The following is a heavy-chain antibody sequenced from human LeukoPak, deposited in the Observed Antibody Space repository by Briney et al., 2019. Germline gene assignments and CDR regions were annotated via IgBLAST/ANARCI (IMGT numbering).Heavy chain of an antibody. CDR3: ARRDYGDDSGFDY. V-gene: IGHV4-39*01. CDR2: GYYSRSA. D-gene: IGHD4-23*01. Sequence: SETLSLTCTVSGGSITNSPYSWGWIRQPPGKGLEWIGSGYYSRSAYYNPSLKSRVTIFVGTSKNQFFLRLSSVTAADTAVYFCARRDYGDDSGFDYWGQGTLVTVSS. CDR1: GGSITNSPYS. J-gene: IGHJ4*02.